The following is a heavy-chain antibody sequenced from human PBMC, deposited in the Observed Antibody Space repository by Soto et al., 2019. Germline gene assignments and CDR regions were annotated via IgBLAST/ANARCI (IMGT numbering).Heavy chain of an antibody. V-gene: IGHV4-59*12. CDR3: ARVPDY. J-gene: IGHJ4*02. CDR1: GGSISTYY. CDR2: IYYTGST. Sequence: SSETLSLTCAVSGGSISTYYWNWIRQPPGKGLEWIGYIYYTGSTKYNPSLKSRVTMSVDTSKNQFSLKMSSVTAADTAVYYCARVPDYWGQGTLVTVSS.